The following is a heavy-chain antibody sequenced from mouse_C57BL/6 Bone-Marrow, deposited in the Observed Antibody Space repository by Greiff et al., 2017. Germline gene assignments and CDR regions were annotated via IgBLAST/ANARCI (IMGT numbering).Heavy chain of an antibody. V-gene: IGHV14-3*01. Sequence: EVPLQQSVAELVRPGASVKLSCTASVFYIKHTYMLWVKQRPEQGLEWIGRFDPANGNTKYAPKFQGKATITADTSSNTAYLQLSSLTSEDTAIYYCAREGYDEFAYWGQGTLVTVSA. J-gene: IGHJ3*01. CDR1: VFYIKHTY. CDR2: FDPANGNT. CDR3: AREGYDEFAY. D-gene: IGHD2-14*01.